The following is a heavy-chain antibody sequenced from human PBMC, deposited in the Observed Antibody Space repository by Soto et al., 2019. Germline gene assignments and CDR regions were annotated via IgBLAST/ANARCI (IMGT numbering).Heavy chain of an antibody. D-gene: IGHD1-26*01. V-gene: IGHV4-59*08. J-gene: IGHJ4*02. CDR2: IYYSGST. CDR3: ASSRGSPVPLDY. CDR1: GGSISSYY. Sequence: PSETLSLTCTVSGGSISSYYWSWIRQPPGKGLEWIGYIYYSGSTNYNPSLKSRLTISVDTSKNQFSLKLSSVTAADTAVYYCASSRGSPVPLDYWGQGTLVTVSS.